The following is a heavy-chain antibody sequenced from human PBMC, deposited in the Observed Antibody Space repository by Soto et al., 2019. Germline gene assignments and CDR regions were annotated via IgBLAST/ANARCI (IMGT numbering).Heavy chain of an antibody. D-gene: IGHD5-12*01. Sequence: ASVKVSCKASGYTFTSYGISWVRQAPGQGLEWMGWISAYNGNTNYAQKLQGRVTMTTDTSTSTAYMELRSLRSDDTAVYYCARDGSVASYYYYMDVWGKGTTVTVSS. CDR3: ARDGSVASYYYYMDV. J-gene: IGHJ6*03. V-gene: IGHV1-18*01. CDR2: ISAYNGNT. CDR1: GYTFTSYG.